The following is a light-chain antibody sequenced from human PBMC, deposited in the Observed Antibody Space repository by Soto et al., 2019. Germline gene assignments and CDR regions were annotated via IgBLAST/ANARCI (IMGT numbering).Light chain of an antibody. J-gene: IGLJ1*01. V-gene: IGLV2-8*01. CDR2: EVT. CDR3: SSYTGDRPFYV. Sequence: QSALTHPPSASGSPGQAVSISCTGTGSDVGTYNFVSWYQQHPGKAPKLLIYEVTKRPSGVPDRFSGSKSGNTASLTVSGLQAVDEAEYFGSSYTGDRPFYVFGTGTKVTVL. CDR1: GSDVGTYNF.